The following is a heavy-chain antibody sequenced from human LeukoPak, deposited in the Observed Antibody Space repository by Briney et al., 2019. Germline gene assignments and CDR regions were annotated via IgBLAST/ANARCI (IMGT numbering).Heavy chain of an antibody. J-gene: IGHJ4*02. V-gene: IGHV3-20*04. D-gene: IGHD2-15*01. CDR1: GFTFDDYG. CDR2: VNWNGVST. CDR3: AKSSLVTPYDY. Sequence: PGGSLRLSCAASGFTFDDYGMSWVRQAPGKGLEWVSGVNWNGVSTGYADSVKGRFTISRDNSKNTLDLQMNSLRAEDTAVYYCAKSSLVTPYDYWGQGTLVSVSS.